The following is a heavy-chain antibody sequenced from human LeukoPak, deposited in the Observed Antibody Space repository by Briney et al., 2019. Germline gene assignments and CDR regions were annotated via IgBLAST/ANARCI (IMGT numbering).Heavy chain of an antibody. J-gene: IGHJ5*02. CDR3: ARAGDGYNLGWFDP. Sequence: ASVKVSCKASGGTFSSYAISWVRQAPGQGLEWMGRINPNTGGTNYAQRFQGRVTLTRDTSISTAYMELSSLRSEDTAVYYCARAGDGYNLGWFDPWGQGTLVTVSS. D-gene: IGHD5-24*01. V-gene: IGHV1-2*06. CDR1: GGTFSSYA. CDR2: INPNTGGT.